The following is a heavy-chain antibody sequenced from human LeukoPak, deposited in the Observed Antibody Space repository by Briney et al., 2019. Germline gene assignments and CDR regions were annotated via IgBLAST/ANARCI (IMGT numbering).Heavy chain of an antibody. CDR2: VNPNSGGT. Sequence: GASVKVSCKPSGYTFTGYYLHWVRQAPGQGLEWMGWVNPNSGGTNYAKRFEGRVTMTRDTSISTAYMGLSRLTSDDTAVYYCARARSVTWTFSYFDYWGRGTLVTVSS. CDR1: GYTFTGYY. V-gene: IGHV1-2*02. D-gene: IGHD4-17*01. J-gene: IGHJ4*02. CDR3: ARARSVTWTFSYFDY.